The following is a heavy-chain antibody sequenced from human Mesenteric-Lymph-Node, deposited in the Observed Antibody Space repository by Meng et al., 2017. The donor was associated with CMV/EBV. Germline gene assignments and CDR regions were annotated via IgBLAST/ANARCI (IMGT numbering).Heavy chain of an antibody. V-gene: IGHV3-74*01. CDR3: SRGGGLTTSGASDI. D-gene: IGHD4-11*01. CDR2: INSDGSST. Sequence: GESLKISCAASGFTFSSYWMHWVRQAPGKGLVWVSRINSDGSSTSYADSVKGRFTISRDNSKRTLYLQMNNLRPEDTAVYYCSRGGGLTTSGASDIWGQGTMVTVSS. J-gene: IGHJ3*02. CDR1: GFTFSSYW.